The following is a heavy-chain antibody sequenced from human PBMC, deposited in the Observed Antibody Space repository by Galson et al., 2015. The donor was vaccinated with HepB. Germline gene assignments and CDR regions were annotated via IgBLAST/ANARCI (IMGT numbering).Heavy chain of an antibody. CDR3: ARAYGGGTGFDYYYYYGMDV. CDR2: ISYDGSNK. CDR1: GFTFSSYA. Sequence: SLRLSCAASGFTFSSYAMHWVRQAPGKGLEWVAVISYDGSNKYYADSVKGRFTISRDNSKNTLYLQMNSLRAEDTAVYYCARAYGGGTGFDYYYYYGMDVWGQGTTVTASS. D-gene: IGHD3/OR15-3a*01. V-gene: IGHV3-30*04. J-gene: IGHJ6*02.